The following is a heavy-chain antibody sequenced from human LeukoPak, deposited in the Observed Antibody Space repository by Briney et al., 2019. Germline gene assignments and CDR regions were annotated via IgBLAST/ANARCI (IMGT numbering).Heavy chain of an antibody. Sequence: ASVKVSCKASGYTFTGYFMHWVRQAPGQGLEWMGWISAYNGNTNYAQKLQGRVTMTTDTSTSTAYMELRSLRSDDTAVYYCARAPPLDIVVVVAADYWGQGTLVTVSS. V-gene: IGHV1-18*04. D-gene: IGHD2-15*01. J-gene: IGHJ4*02. CDR1: GYTFTGYF. CDR2: ISAYNGNT. CDR3: ARAPPLDIVVVVAADY.